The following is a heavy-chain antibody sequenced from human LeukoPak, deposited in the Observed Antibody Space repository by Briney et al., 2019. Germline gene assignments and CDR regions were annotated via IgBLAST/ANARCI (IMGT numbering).Heavy chain of an antibody. CDR3: ARDFGTTGWHTFDY. CDR2: INHSGST. Sequence: SETLSLTCTVSGGSISSSSYYWGWIRQPPGKGLEWIGEINHSGSTNYNPSPKSRVTISVDTSKNQFSLKLSSVTPDDTAVYYCARDFGTTGWHTFDYWGQGTLVTVSS. D-gene: IGHD6-19*01. CDR1: GGSISSSSYY. J-gene: IGHJ4*02. V-gene: IGHV4-39*01.